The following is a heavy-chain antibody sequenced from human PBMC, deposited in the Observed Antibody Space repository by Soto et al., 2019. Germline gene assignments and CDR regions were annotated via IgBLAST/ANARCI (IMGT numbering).Heavy chain of an antibody. J-gene: IGHJ5*02. V-gene: IGHV1-2*02. D-gene: IGHD2-2*01. Sequence: ASVKVSCKASGYTFTGYYMHWVRQAPGQGLEWMGWINPNSGGTNYAQKFQGRVTMTRDTSISTAYMELSRLRSDDTAVYYCARDYCSSTSCPNWFDPWGQGTLVTSPQ. CDR2: INPNSGGT. CDR1: GYTFTGYY. CDR3: ARDYCSSTSCPNWFDP.